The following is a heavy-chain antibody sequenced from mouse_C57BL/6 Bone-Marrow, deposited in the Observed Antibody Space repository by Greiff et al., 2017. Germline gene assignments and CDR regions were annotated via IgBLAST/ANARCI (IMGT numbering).Heavy chain of an antibody. CDR2: IDPENGAT. D-gene: IGHD2-4*01. CDR1: GFNITDDY. CDR3: TTCSYDYPFAY. J-gene: IGHJ3*01. V-gene: IGHV14-4*01. Sequence: EVQLQQSGAELVRPGASVKLSCTASGFNITDDYMHWVKQRPEQGLEWIGWIDPENGATEYASKFQGKATITADTSSNTAYLQLSSLTSEDTAVYYCTTCSYDYPFAYWGQGTLVTVSA.